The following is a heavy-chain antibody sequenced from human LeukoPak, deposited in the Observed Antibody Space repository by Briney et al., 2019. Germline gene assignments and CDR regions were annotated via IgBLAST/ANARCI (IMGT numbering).Heavy chain of an antibody. CDR3: ARAKGGWYVQRPYYFDY. CDR1: GFTVSSNY. Sequence: PGGSLRLSCAASGFTVSSNYMSWVRQAPGKGLEWVSSIGSSSSYIYYADSVKGRFTISRDNAKNSLYLQMNSLRAEDTAVYYCARAKGGWYVQRPYYFDYWGQGTLVTVSS. V-gene: IGHV3-21*01. CDR2: IGSSSSYI. D-gene: IGHD6-19*01. J-gene: IGHJ4*02.